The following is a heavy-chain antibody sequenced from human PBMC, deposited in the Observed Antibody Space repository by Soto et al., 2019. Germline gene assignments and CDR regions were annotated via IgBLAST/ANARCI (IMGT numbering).Heavy chain of an antibody. Sequence: GGSLRLSCEASGFTFSAFGMHWVRQAPGKGLEWVAIISYDGILKYYADSVKGRSTISRDTSKSALYLQMNSLRPEDTAVYYCAKDILRGYSGYAPVPSYYYYYGMDVWGQGTTVTVSS. V-gene: IGHV3-30*18. CDR1: GFTFSAFG. CDR2: ISYDGILK. CDR3: AKDILRGYSGYAPVPSYYYYYGMDV. J-gene: IGHJ6*02. D-gene: IGHD5-12*01.